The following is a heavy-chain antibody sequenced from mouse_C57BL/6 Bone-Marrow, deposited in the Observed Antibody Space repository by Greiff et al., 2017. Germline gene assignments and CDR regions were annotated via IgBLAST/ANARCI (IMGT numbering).Heavy chain of an antibody. CDR3: ARSAYYYGSSHYFDY. V-gene: IGHV1-55*01. Sequence: QVQLQQPGAELVKPGASVKMSCKASGYTFTSYWITWVKQRPGKGLEWIGDIYPGSGSTNYNEKFKSKATLTVDTSSSTAYMPLSSLTSADSAVYYCARSAYYYGSSHYFDYWGQGTTLTGSS. J-gene: IGHJ2*01. D-gene: IGHD1-1*01. CDR1: GYTFTSYW. CDR2: IYPGSGST.